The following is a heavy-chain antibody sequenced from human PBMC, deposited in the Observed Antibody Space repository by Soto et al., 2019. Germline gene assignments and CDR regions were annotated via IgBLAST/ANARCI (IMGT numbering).Heavy chain of an antibody. V-gene: IGHV4-39*01. Sequence: SETLSLTCNVSGGSTSSGGYYWSWIRQHPGKGMERIGFIDYRGSMYYHPSLKSRAPITVYTSTNQISLKLSSVTAAATAVYFCARRHALDLDAYYWGQGTPVTVSS. CDR3: ARRHALDLDAYY. D-gene: IGHD3-10*01. CDR2: IDYRGSM. J-gene: IGHJ4*02. CDR1: GGSTSSGGYY.